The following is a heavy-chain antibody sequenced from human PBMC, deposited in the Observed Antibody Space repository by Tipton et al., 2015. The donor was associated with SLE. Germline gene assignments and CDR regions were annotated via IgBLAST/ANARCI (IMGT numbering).Heavy chain of an antibody. V-gene: IGHV4-31*03. CDR1: GGSISSGDYY. CDR2: IYKTGHT. D-gene: IGHD6-13*01. J-gene: IGHJ4*02. CDR3: ARDLGSSGSFDY. Sequence: TLSLTCTVSGGSISSGDYYWNWIRQHPGKGLEWLGHIYKTGHTYYNPSLESRISMSIHTSYNDFSLKLNSVTAADTAVYYCARDLGSSGSFDYWGQGTLVTVSS.